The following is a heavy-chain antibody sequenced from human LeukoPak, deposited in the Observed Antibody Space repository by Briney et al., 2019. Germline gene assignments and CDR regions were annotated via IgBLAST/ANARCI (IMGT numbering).Heavy chain of an antibody. Sequence: GRSLRLSCAASGFTFSSYAMHWVRQAPGKGLEWVAVISYDGSNKCYTDSVKGRFTISRDNSKNTLYLQMNSLRAEDTAVYYCARFSSSGWYFDYWGQGTLVTVSS. CDR2: ISYDGSNK. J-gene: IGHJ4*02. CDR3: ARFSSSGWYFDY. CDR1: GFTFSSYA. D-gene: IGHD6-19*01. V-gene: IGHV3-30*04.